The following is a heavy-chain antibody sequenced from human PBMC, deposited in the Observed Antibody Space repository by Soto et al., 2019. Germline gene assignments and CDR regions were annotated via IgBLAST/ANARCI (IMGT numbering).Heavy chain of an antibody. CDR3: ARVGDDIWGSTGRHAFDI. V-gene: IGHV1-69*02. CDR2: IIPILGIA. D-gene: IGHD3-16*01. J-gene: IGHJ3*02. Sequence: QVQLVQSGAEVKKPGSSVKVSCKASGGTFSSYTISWVRQAPGQGLEWMGRIIPILGIANYAQKFQGRVTISADKSTSTAYMELSSRRSEDTAVYYCARVGDDIWGSTGRHAFDIWGQGTMVTVSS. CDR1: GGTFSSYT.